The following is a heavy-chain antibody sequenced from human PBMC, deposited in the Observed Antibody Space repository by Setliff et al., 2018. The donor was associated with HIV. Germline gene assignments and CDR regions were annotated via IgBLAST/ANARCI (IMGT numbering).Heavy chain of an antibody. D-gene: IGHD6-19*01. CDR3: AKNVYRSPWSPLDY. V-gene: IGHV3-21*01. CDR2: ISSSSSYI. Sequence: SCAASGFTFSSYSMNWVRQAPGKGLEWVSSISSSSSYIYYVDSVKGRFTISRDNSKNTLYLQMNSLRPEDTAVYYCAKNVYRSPWSPLDYWGQGTLVTVSS. CDR1: GFTFSSYS. J-gene: IGHJ4*02.